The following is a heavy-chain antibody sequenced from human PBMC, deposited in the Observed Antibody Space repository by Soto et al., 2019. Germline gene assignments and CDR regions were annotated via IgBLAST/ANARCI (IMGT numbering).Heavy chain of an antibody. Sequence: QGQLVQSGAEVEKPGASVKVSCKASGYTFTSHGITWVRQAPGQGLEWMGWISAYKGRTDYAQRVQGRVPMTTDTSTSTAYMELRSLRSDDTAVYYCARGVINDAFDIWGQGTMVTVSS. CDR1: GYTFTSHG. CDR3: ARGVINDAFDI. V-gene: IGHV1-18*01. D-gene: IGHD3-10*01. CDR2: ISAYKGRT. J-gene: IGHJ3*02.